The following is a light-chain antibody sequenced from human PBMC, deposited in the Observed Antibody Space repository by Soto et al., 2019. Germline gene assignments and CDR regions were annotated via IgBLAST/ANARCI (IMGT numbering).Light chain of an antibody. J-gene: IGKJ4*01. Sequence: DIQMTQSPSTLSGSVGDRVTITCRASRSIINWLAWYQQKSGKGPKLLIYKASNLQTGVPSRFSGSGSGTDFTLTISSLQPEDFATYYCQQANSFPLTFGGGTKVDI. CDR1: RSIINW. CDR2: KAS. CDR3: QQANSFPLT. V-gene: IGKV1-5*03.